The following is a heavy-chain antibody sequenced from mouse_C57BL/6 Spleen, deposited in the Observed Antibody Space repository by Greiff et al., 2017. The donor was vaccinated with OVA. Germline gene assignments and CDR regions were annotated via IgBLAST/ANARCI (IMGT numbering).Heavy chain of an antibody. D-gene: IGHD2-4*01. CDR3: ARGDYDGDYFDY. J-gene: IGHJ2*01. CDR1: GYTFTGSW. CDR2: ILPGSGST. V-gene: IGHV1-9*01. Sequence: VQLQQSGAELMTPGASVKLSCKATGYTFTGSWIEWVKQRTGHGLEWIGEILPGSGSTTYNEKFKGKATFTADPSSNTAYMLLSRMTTEDSAIYYCARGDYDGDYFDYWGQGTTLTVSS.